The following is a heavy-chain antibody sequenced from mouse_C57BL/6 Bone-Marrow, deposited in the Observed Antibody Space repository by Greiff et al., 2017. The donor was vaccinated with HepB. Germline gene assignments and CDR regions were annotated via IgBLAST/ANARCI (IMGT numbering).Heavy chain of an antibody. CDR1: GYTFTSYW. CDR2: IHPNSGST. CDR3: AIKRECYGSSFDY. D-gene: IGHD2-12*01. V-gene: IGHV1-64*01. J-gene: IGHJ2*01. Sequence: VQLQQPGAELVKPGASVKLSCKASGYTFTSYWMHWVKQRPGQGLEWIGMIHPNSGSTNYNEKFKSKATLTVDKSSSTAYMQLSSLTSEDSAVYYCAIKRECYGSSFDYWGQGTTLTVSS.